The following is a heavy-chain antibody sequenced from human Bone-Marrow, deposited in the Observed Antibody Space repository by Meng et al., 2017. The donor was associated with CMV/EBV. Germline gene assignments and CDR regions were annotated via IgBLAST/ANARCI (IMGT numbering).Heavy chain of an antibody. CDR3: ARTIAVAGTWGYYYYGMDV. J-gene: IGHJ6*02. D-gene: IGHD6-19*01. V-gene: IGHV3-66*02. Sequence: GESLKISCAASGFTVSSNYMSWVRQAPGKGLEWVSVIYSGGSTHYADSVKGRFTISRDNSKNTLYLQMNSLRPEDTVVYYCARTIAVAGTWGYYYYGMDVWGQGTTVTVSS. CDR2: IYSGGST. CDR1: GFTVSSNY.